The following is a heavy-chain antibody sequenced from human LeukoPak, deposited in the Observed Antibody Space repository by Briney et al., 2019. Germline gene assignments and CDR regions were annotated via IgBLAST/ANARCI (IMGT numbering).Heavy chain of an antibody. CDR1: GFTFDDYA. CDR3: AKGPRAEGWWVRDLYYFDY. V-gene: IGHV3-43*02. J-gene: IGHJ4*02. CDR2: ISGDGGST. D-gene: IGHD2-15*01. Sequence: GGSLRLSCAASGFTFDDYAMHWVRQAPGRGLEWVSLISGDGGSTYYADSVKGRSTISRDNSKNSLYLQMNSLRTEDTALYYCAKGPRAEGWWVRDLYYFDYWGQGTLVPVSS.